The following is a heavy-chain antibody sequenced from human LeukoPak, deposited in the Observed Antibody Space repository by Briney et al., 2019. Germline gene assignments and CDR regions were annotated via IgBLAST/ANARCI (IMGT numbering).Heavy chain of an antibody. D-gene: IGHD3-22*01. CDR2: ISGSGGST. V-gene: IGHV3-23*01. CDR3: AKDRYDSSGSDY. J-gene: IGHJ4*02. CDR1: GFTFSSYS. Sequence: QTVGSLRLSCAASGFTFSSYSMNWVRQAPGKGLEWVSAISGSGGSTYYADSVKGRFTISRDNSKNTLYLQMNSLRAEDTAVYYCAKDRYDSSGSDYWGQGTLVTVSS.